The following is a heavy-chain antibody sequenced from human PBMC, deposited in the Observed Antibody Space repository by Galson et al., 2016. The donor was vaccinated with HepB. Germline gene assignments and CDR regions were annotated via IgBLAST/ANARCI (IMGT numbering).Heavy chain of an antibody. CDR2: INSDGSST. D-gene: IGHD1-14*01. CDR1: GFTFSTYW. CDR3: VRKSTTGSGNSFEM. V-gene: IGHV3-74*01. Sequence: SLRLSCAASGFTFSTYWMHWVRQVPGKGLEWVSRINSDGSSTTYADSVKGRSTVSRDNARNTLYLQISSLRVEDTAVYYCVRKSTTGSGNSFEMWGQGTMVTVSS. J-gene: IGHJ3*02.